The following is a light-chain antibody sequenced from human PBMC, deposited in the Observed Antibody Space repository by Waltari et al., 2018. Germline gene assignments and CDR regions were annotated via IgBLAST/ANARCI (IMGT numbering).Light chain of an antibody. CDR3: SSYTSSSTLV. CDR1: SSDVGGYNS. CDR2: EVS. V-gene: IGLV2-14*01. J-gene: IGLJ2*01. Sequence: QSALTQPASVSGSPGQSITIPCAVTSSDVGGYNSASWYQQHPDKAPQLLIYEVSHRPPGVSSRFSGSKSGNAASLTISGLRAEDEADYYCSSYTSSSTLVFGGGTKVTVL.